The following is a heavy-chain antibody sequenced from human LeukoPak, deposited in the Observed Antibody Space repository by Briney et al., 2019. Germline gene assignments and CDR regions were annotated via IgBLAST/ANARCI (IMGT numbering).Heavy chain of an antibody. CDR1: GGSISSGGYS. V-gene: IGHV4-31*03. Sequence: PSQTVSLTCTVSGGSISSGGYSWSWIRQHAGKGLEWIGYIYYSGSTYYNPSLKSRVTISVDTSKNQFSLKLSSVTAADTAVYYCARALGSYYKYGFDYWGQGTLVSVSS. D-gene: IGHD3-10*01. J-gene: IGHJ4*02. CDR3: ARALGSYYKYGFDY. CDR2: IYYSGST.